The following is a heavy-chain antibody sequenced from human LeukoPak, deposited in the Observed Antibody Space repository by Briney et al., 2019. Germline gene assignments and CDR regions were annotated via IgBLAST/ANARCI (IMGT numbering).Heavy chain of an antibody. Sequence: SETLSLTCTVSGGSISSYYWSWIRQHPGKGLEWIGYIYYSGSTYYNPSLKSRVTISVDTSKNQFSLKLSSVTAADTAVYYCARDSSSSTSFYYYGMDVWGQGTTVTVSS. V-gene: IGHV4-59*06. CDR1: GGSISSYY. D-gene: IGHD2-2*01. CDR2: IYYSGST. J-gene: IGHJ6*02. CDR3: ARDSSSSTSFYYYGMDV.